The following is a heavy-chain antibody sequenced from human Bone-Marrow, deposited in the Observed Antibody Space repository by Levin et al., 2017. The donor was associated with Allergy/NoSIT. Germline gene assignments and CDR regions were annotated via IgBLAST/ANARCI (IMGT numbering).Heavy chain of an antibody. CDR1: GYTFTDHY. V-gene: IGHV1-2*02. CDR3: AREWVVAGRNWFDP. Sequence: GASVKVSCKTSGYTFTDHYIHWLRQAPGQGPEWMGWINPNTGGAHYAQKFHGRVDITRDTSITTVYMELSGVTSDDTALYYCAREWVVAGRNWFDPWGQGTPVSISS. CDR2: INPNTGGA. J-gene: IGHJ5*02. D-gene: IGHD6-19*01.